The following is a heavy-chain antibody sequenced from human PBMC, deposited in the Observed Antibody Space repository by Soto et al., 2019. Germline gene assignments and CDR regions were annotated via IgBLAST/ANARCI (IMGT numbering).Heavy chain of an antibody. CDR2: IIPILGIA. CDR3: ARSNYYSGYDNYYYYYYMDV. J-gene: IGHJ6*03. V-gene: IGHV1-69*02. CDR1: GGTFSSYT. D-gene: IGHD5-12*01. Sequence: ASVKVSCKASGGTFSSYTISWVRQAPGQGLEWMGRIIPILGIANYAQKFQGRVTITADKSTSTAYMELSSLRSEDTAVYYCARSNYYSGYDNYYYYYYMDVWGKGTTVTVSS.